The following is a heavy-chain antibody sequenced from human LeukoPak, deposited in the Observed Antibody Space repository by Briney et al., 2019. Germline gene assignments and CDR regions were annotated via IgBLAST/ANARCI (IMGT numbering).Heavy chain of an antibody. D-gene: IGHD3-3*01. Sequence: GGSLRLSCAASGFTFSSYSMNWVLQAPGKGLEWVSSISSSSSYIYYADSVKGRFTISRDNAKNSLYLQMNSLRAEDTAVYYCAKDRDYDFWSGYAYYYGMDVWGQGTTVTVSS. J-gene: IGHJ6*02. CDR1: GFTFSSYS. CDR2: ISSSSSYI. CDR3: AKDRDYDFWSGYAYYYGMDV. V-gene: IGHV3-21*01.